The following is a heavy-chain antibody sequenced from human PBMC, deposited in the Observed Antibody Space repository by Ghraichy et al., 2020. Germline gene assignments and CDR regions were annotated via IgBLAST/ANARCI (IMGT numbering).Heavy chain of an antibody. J-gene: IGHJ4*02. V-gene: IGHV3-74*01. CDR3: ARGGTYCGGDCLDY. Sequence: GGSLRLACAASGFTFSSYWMHWVRQAPGKGLVWVSRINSDGSSTSYADSVKGRFTISRDNAKNTLYLQMNSLRAEDTAVYYCARGGTYCGGDCLDYWGQGTLVTVSS. CDR1: GFTFSSYW. CDR2: INSDGSST. D-gene: IGHD2-21*01.